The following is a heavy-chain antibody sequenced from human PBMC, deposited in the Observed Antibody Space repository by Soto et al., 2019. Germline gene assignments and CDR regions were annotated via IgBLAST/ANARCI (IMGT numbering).Heavy chain of an antibody. CDR3: AREDDGGDSLDV. V-gene: IGHV4-30-4*08. Sequence: SETLSLTCTVSGGYISSDYYRWTWIRQSPGKGLEWIGYIHHSGSILYNPSLKSRVTISVDTSKNQFSLHLTSVTAADTAVYFCAREDDGGDSLDVWGQGTTVTVSS. J-gene: IGHJ6*02. CDR2: IHHSGSI. CDR1: GGYISSDYYR. D-gene: IGHD2-21*02.